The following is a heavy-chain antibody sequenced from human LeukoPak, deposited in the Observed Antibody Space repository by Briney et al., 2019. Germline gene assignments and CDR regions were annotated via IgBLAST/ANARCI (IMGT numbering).Heavy chain of an antibody. J-gene: IGHJ5*02. CDR3: ARDSGGFDP. CDR1: GGSISGYS. V-gene: IGHV4-30-2*01. CDR2: IYHSGST. Sequence: SETLSLTCTVSGGSISGYSWSWIRQPPGKGLEWIGYIYHSGSTYYNPSLKSRVTISVDRSKNQFSLKLSSVTAADTAVYYCARDSGGFDPWGQGTLVTVSS. D-gene: IGHD1-26*01.